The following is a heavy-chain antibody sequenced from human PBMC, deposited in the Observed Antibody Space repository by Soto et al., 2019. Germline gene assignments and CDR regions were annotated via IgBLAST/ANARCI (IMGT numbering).Heavy chain of an antibody. CDR1: GFTFSSYW. CDR2: IKQDGSEK. CDR3: ARDKGDTAMVEGQGYYYYYYMDV. D-gene: IGHD5-18*01. V-gene: IGHV3-7*01. J-gene: IGHJ6*03. Sequence: GGSLRLSCAASGFTFSSYWMSWVRQAPGKGLEWVANIKQDGSEKYYVDSVKGRFTISRDNAKNSLYLQMNSLRAEDTAVYYCARDKGDTAMVEGQGYYYYYYMDVWGKGTTVTVSS.